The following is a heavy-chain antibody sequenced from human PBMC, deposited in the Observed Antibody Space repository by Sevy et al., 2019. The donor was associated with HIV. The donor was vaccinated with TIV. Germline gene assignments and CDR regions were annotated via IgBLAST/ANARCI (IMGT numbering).Heavy chain of an antibody. CDR2: ISYDINNK. CDR3: ARDLASSGNGLDV. CDR1: GFTFFAYT. V-gene: IGHV3-30-3*01. D-gene: IGHD3-3*02. J-gene: IGHJ6*02. Sequence: GESLKISCAASGFTFFAYTMHWVRQAPGKGLEWVALISYDINNKYYADSVKGRVTIPRDNSKNTLYLQMNSLRPEDPAVYYCARDLASSGNGLDVWGQGTTVTVSS.